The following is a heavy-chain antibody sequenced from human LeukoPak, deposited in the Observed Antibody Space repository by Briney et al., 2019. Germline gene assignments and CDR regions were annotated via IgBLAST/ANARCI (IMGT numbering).Heavy chain of an antibody. CDR2: IIPVLGIA. J-gene: IGHJ5*02. V-gene: IGHV1-69*02. CDR1: GGTFSSYT. Sequence: SVKVSCKASGGTFSSYTISWVRQAPGQGLEWMGRIIPVLGIANYAQKFQGRVTITADKSTSTAYMELSSLRSEDTAVYYCASSSHPYWFDPWGQGTLVTVSS. D-gene: IGHD6-13*01. CDR3: ASSSHPYWFDP.